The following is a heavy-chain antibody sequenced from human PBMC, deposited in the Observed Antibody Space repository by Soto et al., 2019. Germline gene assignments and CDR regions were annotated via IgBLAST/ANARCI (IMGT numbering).Heavy chain of an antibody. Sequence: QVQLVESGGGVVQPGRSLRLSCAASGFTFSTYGMHWVRQAPGKGLERVAVISYDGSNKYYADSVKGRFTISRDNSKNTLYLQMNSLRAEDTAVYYCAKDFVVVTAIGAFDIWGQGTLVTVSS. CDR2: ISYDGSNK. CDR1: GFTFSTYG. D-gene: IGHD2-21*02. CDR3: AKDFVVVTAIGAFDI. J-gene: IGHJ3*02. V-gene: IGHV3-30*18.